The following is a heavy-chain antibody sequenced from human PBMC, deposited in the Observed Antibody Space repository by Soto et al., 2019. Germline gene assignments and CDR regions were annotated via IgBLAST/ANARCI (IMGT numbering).Heavy chain of an antibody. J-gene: IGHJ5*02. CDR3: ARREYATSPLDP. V-gene: IGHV4-39*01. D-gene: IGHD2-2*01. Sequence: PSETLSLTCTVSGGSVGSSAYYWGWIRQPPGKGLEYIGNIYYTRTTTYNAALKSRVTISVDRSKNQISLRLTSVTAADTAVYYCARREYATSPLDPWGQGTLVTVSS. CDR1: GGSVGSSAYY. CDR2: IYYTRTT.